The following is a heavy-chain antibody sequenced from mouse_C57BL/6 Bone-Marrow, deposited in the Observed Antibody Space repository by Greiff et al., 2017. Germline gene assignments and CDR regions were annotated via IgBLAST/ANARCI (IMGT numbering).Heavy chain of an antibody. CDR2: IRLKSDNYAT. CDR3: TVHYYGSSYGWFAY. CDR1: GFTFSNYW. Sequence: EVMLVESGGGLVQPGGSMKLSCVTSGFTFSNYWMNWVRQSPEKGLEWVAQIRLKSDNYATHYAESVKGRFTISRDDSKSSVYLQMNNLRAEDTGIYYCTVHYYGSSYGWFAYWGQGTLVTVSA. V-gene: IGHV6-3*01. J-gene: IGHJ3*01. D-gene: IGHD1-1*01.